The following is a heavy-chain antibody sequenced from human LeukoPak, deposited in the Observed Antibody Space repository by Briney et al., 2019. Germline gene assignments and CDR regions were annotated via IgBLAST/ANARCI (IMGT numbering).Heavy chain of an antibody. Sequence: GRSLRLSCTASGFTFSSYGMHWVRQAPGKGLEWVAVIWYDGSNKYYADSVKGRFTISRDNSKNTLYLQMNSLRAEDTAVYYCAREKDYYDSSGYYGAYYFDYWGQGTLVTVSS. CDR2: IWYDGSNK. V-gene: IGHV3-33*01. J-gene: IGHJ4*02. CDR3: AREKDYYDSSGYYGAYYFDY. D-gene: IGHD3-22*01. CDR1: GFTFSSYG.